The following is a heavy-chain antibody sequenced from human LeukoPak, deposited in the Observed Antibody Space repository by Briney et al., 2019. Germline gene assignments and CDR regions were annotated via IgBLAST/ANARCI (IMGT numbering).Heavy chain of an antibody. CDR3: AREVRSSSWLGVPIDY. CDR1: GGSISSGDYY. J-gene: IGHJ4*02. D-gene: IGHD6-13*01. CDR2: IYYSGST. Sequence: NPSQTLSLTCTVSGGSISSGDYYWSWIRQPPGKGLEWIGYIYYSGSTYYNPSLKSRVTISVDTSKNQFSLKLSSVTAADMAVYYCAREVRSSSWLGVPIDYWGQGTLVTVSS. V-gene: IGHV4-30-4*01.